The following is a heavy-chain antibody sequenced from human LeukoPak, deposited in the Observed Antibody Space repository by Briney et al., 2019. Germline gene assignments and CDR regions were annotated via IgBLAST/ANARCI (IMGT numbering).Heavy chain of an antibody. Sequence: ASVKVSCKASGYTFTGYYMHWVRQAPGQGLEWMGRINPNSGGTNYAQKFQGRVTVTRDTSISTAYMELSRLRSDDTAVYYCARDPVRIQLWTRYYYYYMDVWGKGTTVTVSS. CDR2: INPNSGGT. V-gene: IGHV1-2*06. J-gene: IGHJ6*03. CDR3: ARDPVRIQLWTRYYYYYMDV. D-gene: IGHD5-18*01. CDR1: GYTFTGYY.